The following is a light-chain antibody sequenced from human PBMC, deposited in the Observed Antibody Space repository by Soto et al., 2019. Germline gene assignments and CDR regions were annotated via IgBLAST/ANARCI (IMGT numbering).Light chain of an antibody. CDR1: SSDVGGYNY. V-gene: IGLV2-14*01. Sequence: QSALTQPASVSGSPGQSITISCTGTSSDVGGYNYVSWYQQHPGKAPKLMIYDVSNRPSGVSNRFSGSKSGNTDSLTISGIQAEDEADYSCSSYTSSSTVVFGGGTKLTVL. CDR3: SSYTSSSTVV. CDR2: DVS. J-gene: IGLJ2*01.